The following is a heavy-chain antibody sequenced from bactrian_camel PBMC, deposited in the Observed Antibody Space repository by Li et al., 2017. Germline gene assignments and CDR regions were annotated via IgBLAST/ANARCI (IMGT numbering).Heavy chain of an antibody. CDR1: GFYYVTYC. D-gene: IGHD7*01. V-gene: IGHV3S25*01. CDR2: IDSDGLAT. CDR3: AADNVVGGGGRCADSNRYVY. Sequence: VQAGGSLKLACEVTGFYYVTYCMAWFRQSPGKDREGVAGIDSDGLATYDDSAKGRFMISKDNDKNTAYLQMNNLKPEDTAMYYCAADNVVGGGGRCADSNRYVYWGQGTQVTVS. J-gene: IGHJ4*01.